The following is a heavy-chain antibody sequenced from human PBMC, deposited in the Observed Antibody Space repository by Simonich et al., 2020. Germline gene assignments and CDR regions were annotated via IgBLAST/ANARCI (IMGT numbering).Heavy chain of an antibody. CDR1: GYTFTSYG. CDR3: ARASRGTWWYYYFDY. J-gene: IGHJ4*02. CDR2: VSAYKGNT. D-gene: IGHD2-15*01. V-gene: IGHV1-18*01. Sequence: QVQLVQSGAEVKKPGASVKVSCKASGYTFTSYGISWGRQAPGQGLEWMGWVSAYKGNTSYAQKLQGRVTMTTDTSTSTAYMELRSLRSDDTAVYYCARASRGTWWYYYFDYWGQGTLVTVSS.